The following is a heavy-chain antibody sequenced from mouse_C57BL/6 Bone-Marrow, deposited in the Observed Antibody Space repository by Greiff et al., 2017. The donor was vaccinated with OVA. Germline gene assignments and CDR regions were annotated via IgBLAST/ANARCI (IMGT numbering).Heavy chain of an antibody. CDR3: ARGGGYYVYAMDY. CDR1: GFTFSDYY. D-gene: IGHD2-3*01. J-gene: IGHJ4*01. V-gene: IGHV5-16*01. Sequence: EVMLVESEGGLVQPGSSMKLSCTASGFTFSDYYMAWVRQVPEKGLEWVANINYDGSSTYYLDSLKSRFIISRDNAKNILYLQMSSLKSEDTATYYCARGGGYYVYAMDYWGQGTSVTVSS. CDR2: INYDGSST.